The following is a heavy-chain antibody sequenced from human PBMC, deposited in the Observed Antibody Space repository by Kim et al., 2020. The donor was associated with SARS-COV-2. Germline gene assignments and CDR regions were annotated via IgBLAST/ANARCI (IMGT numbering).Heavy chain of an antibody. CDR1: GFTFSRYD. Sequence: GGSLRLSCAASGFTFSRYDMHWVRQAPGKGLEWVAVSWYDGRQEYYADSVKGRFTISRDNVKNTLDLHLHSLRIEDTATYYCARSIPKYNSLGDHCSYCALDAWGQGTTVTVSS. J-gene: IGHJ6*02. V-gene: IGHV3-30*19. CDR2: SWYDGRQE. D-gene: IGHD1-20*01. CDR3: ARSIPKYNSLGDHCSYCALDA.